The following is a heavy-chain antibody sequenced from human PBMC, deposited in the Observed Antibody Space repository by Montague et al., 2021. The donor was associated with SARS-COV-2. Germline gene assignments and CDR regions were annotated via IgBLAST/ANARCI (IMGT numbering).Heavy chain of an antibody. CDR2: PYYRSEWYS. CDR1: GDSVSTNSGT. V-gene: IGHV6-1*01. CDR3: ARAERGSCGDGNCYQYFFNY. J-gene: IGHJ4*02. D-gene: IGHD2-15*01. Sequence: CAISGDSVSTNSGTWNWVRLSPSRGLEWLGSPYYRSEWYSDYSVSVKIRISINPDTSKNQFSLPLNSVTPEDTAVYYCARAERGSCGDGNCYQYFFNYWGQGTLVTVSS.